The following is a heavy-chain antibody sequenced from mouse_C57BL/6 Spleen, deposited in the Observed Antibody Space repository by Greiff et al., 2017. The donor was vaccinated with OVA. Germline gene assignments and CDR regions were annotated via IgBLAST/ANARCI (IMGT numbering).Heavy chain of an antibody. CDR2: IRNKANNHAT. CDR1: GFTFSDAW. Sequence: EVQVVESGGGLVQPGGSMKLSCAASGFTFSDAWMDWVRQSPEKGLEWVAEIRNKANNHATYYAESVKGRFTISRDDSKSSVYLQMNSLRAEDTGIYYCTRKGLRRSFYYFDYWGQGTTRTVSS. CDR3: TRKGLRRSFYYFDY. D-gene: IGHD2-12*01. J-gene: IGHJ2*01. V-gene: IGHV6-6*01.